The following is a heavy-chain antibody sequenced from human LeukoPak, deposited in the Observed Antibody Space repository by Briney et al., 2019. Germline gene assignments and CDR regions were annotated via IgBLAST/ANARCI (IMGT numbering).Heavy chain of an antibody. CDR2: ISSTGGTI. D-gene: IGHD2-15*01. V-gene: IGHV3-48*01. CDR3: ARGYSRAAFDI. Sequence: GGSLRLSCVGSGFTFSNYLVNWVRQAPGKGLEWVSFISSTGGTIYYADSVKGRFTVSRDNAKKSLLLQMNSLRAEDTALYYCARGYSRAAFDIWGQGTMVTVSS. CDR1: GFTFSNYL. J-gene: IGHJ3*02.